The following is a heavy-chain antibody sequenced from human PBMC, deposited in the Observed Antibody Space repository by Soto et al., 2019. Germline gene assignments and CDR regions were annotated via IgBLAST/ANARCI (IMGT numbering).Heavy chain of an antibody. D-gene: IGHD2-21*02. CDR1: GYSFTSYW. Sequence: PGESLKISCKGSGYSFTSYWIGWVRQMPGKGLQWMAIIYPGDSDNRYSPSIQGQVTIPADESISTAYLQWSSLKASDTATYYCARHIAYCGGDCHLDAFDIWGQGTMVTVSS. CDR2: IYPGDSDN. J-gene: IGHJ3*02. CDR3: ARHIAYCGGDCHLDAFDI. V-gene: IGHV5-51*01.